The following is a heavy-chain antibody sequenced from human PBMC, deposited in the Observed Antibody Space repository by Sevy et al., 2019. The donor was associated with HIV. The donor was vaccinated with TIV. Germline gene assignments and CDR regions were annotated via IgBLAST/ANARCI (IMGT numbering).Heavy chain of an antibody. D-gene: IGHD1-26*01. CDR2: IYYSGST. Sequence: SETLSLTCTVFGGSISSYYWNWIRQPPGKGLEWIGYIYYSGSTNYNPSLKSRVTISVDMSKNQFSLKLSSVTAGDTAVYYCARESPLGVEWELSRPQNWFDPWGQGTLVTVSS. V-gene: IGHV4-59*01. CDR1: GGSISSYY. CDR3: ARESPLGVEWELSRPQNWFDP. J-gene: IGHJ5*02.